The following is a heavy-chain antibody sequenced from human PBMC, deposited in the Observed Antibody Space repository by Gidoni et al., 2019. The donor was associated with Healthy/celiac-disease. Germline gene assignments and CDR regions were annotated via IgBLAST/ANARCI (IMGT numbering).Heavy chain of an antibody. D-gene: IGHD3-9*01. CDR3: ARGYYDILTGYYGAFDI. V-gene: IGHV4-31*03. CDR1: GGSISSGGYY. J-gene: IGHJ3*02. Sequence: QVQLQESGQGLVQPSQTLSLPCTVPGGSISSGGYYWSWIRQHPGKVLEWIGYIYYSGSTYYNPSLKSRVTISVDTSKNQFSLKLSSVTAADTAVYYCARGYYDILTGYYGAFDIWGQGTMVTVSS. CDR2: IYYSGST.